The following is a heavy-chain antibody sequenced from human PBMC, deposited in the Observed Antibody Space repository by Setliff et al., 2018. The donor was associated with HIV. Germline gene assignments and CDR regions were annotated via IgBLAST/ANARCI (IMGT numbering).Heavy chain of an antibody. CDR1: GGSFSGYY. D-gene: IGHD4-4*01. J-gene: IGHJ1*01. CDR3: ASTKVTPHGRYFQH. V-gene: IGHV4-34*09. CDR2: INHSGST. Sequence: PSETLSLTCAVYGGSFSGYYWSWIRQPPGKGLEWIGEINHSGSTYYNPSLKSRVTISVDTSKNQFSLKLSSVTAADTAVYYCASTKVTPHGRYFQHWGQGTLVTVSS.